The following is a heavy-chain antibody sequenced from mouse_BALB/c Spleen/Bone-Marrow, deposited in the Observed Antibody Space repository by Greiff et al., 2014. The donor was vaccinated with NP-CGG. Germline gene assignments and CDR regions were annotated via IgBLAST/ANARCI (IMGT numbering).Heavy chain of an antibody. Sequence: VQLQQSGSVLVRPGASVKLSCKASGYTFTSSWMHWAKQRPGQGLEWIGEIHPNSGNTNYNEKFKGKATLTVDTSSSTAYVDLSGLTSEDSAVYYCARSGFDYWGQGTTLTVSS. CDR3: ARSGFDY. CDR1: GYTFTSSW. CDR2: IHPNSGNT. D-gene: IGHD4-1*01. J-gene: IGHJ2*01. V-gene: IGHV1S130*01.